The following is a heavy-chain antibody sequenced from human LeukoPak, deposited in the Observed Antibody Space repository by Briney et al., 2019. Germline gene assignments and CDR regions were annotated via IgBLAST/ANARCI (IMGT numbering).Heavy chain of an antibody. Sequence: PGGSLRLSCAASGFTFSTYVMSWVRLAPGKGLEWVSTISGSGGSTYYAESVKGRFTISRDNSKNTLYLQMDSLRAEDTAVYYCANLYVNYGDYRNARNYWGQGTLVTVSS. D-gene: IGHD4-17*01. CDR2: ISGSGGST. CDR3: ANLYVNYGDYRNARNY. V-gene: IGHV3-23*01. J-gene: IGHJ4*02. CDR1: GFTFSTYV.